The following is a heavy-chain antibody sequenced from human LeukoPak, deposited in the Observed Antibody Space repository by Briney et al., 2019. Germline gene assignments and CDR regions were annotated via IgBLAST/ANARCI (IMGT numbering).Heavy chain of an antibody. D-gene: IGHD3-22*01. Sequence: SETLSLTCNVSGGSISSSSYYWGWIRQPPGKGLEWIGSIYYSGSTYYNPSLKSRVTISVDTSKNQFSLKLSSVTAADTAVYYCARYLRSYYDSSGYYYFDHWGQGTLVTVSS. V-gene: IGHV4-39*01. J-gene: IGHJ4*02. CDR3: ARYLRSYYDSSGYYYFDH. CDR2: IYYSGST. CDR1: GGSISSSSYY.